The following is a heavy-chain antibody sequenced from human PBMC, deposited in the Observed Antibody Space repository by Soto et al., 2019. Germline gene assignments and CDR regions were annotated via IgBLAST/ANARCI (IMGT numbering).Heavy chain of an antibody. Sequence: SESLSLTCTVFGGSVSIGDYLWSWIRQRPGKGLEWIGYIHDSGNTYYNPSLKSRVTISLDTSKNQFSLKVTSMTAADTAVYFCARARGGDSGDYASLFDRWGQGNLVTVSS. J-gene: IGHJ5*02. D-gene: IGHD4-17*01. CDR3: ARARGGDSGDYASLFDR. V-gene: IGHV4-30-4*01. CDR2: IHDSGNT. CDR1: GGSVSIGDYL.